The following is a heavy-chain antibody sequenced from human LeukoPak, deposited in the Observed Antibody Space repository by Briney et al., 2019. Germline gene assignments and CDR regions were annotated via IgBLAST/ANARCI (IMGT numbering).Heavy chain of an antibody. D-gene: IGHD7-27*01. CDR2: IYYSGST. J-gene: IGHJ4*02. CDR3: VRTPPNWGADY. CDR1: GGSISSGGYY. V-gene: IGHV4-31*03. Sequence: SQTLSLTCTVSGGSISSGGYYWTWIRQHPGEGLEWIGHIYYSGSTDYNPSLKSRVTISVDTSKNQFSLKLSSVTAADTAVYYCVRTPPNWGADYWGQGTLVTVSP.